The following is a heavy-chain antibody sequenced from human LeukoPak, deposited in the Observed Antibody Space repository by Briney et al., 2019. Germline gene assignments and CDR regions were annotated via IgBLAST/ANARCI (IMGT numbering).Heavy chain of an antibody. D-gene: IGHD3-10*01. CDR3: ARDGVWFGDHYYYYMDV. CDR1: GFTFSSYS. J-gene: IGHJ6*03. V-gene: IGHV3-21*01. CDR2: ISSSSSYI. Sequence: PGGSLRLSCAASGFTFSSYSMNRVRQAPGKGLEWVSSISSSSSYIYYADSVKGRFTISRDNAKNSLYLQMNSLRAEDTAVYYCARDGVWFGDHYYYYMDVWGKGTTVTVSS.